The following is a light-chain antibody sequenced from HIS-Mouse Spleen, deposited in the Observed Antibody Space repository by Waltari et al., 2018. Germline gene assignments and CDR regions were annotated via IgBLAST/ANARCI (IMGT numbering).Light chain of an antibody. Sequence: QSVLTQPPSASGTPGQRVTISCSGSSSTIGRHTVNWYQQLPGTAPKLLIYSNNQRPSGVPDRFAGSKSGTSASLAISGLQSEDEADYYCAAWDDSLNGRVFGGGTKLTVL. J-gene: IGLJ3*02. V-gene: IGLV1-44*01. CDR1: SSTIGRHT. CDR3: AAWDDSLNGRV. CDR2: SNN.